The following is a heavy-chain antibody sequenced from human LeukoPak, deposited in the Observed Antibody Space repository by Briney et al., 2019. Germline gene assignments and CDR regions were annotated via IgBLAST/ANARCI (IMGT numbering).Heavy chain of an antibody. D-gene: IGHD4-17*01. CDR3: ATDSTVTTKRHCYHYSMDV. V-gene: IGHV1-24*01. CDR1: EYMFTELS. CDR2: FDPEDGET. Sequence: ASVKVSCKVSEYMFTELSIHWVRQAPGKGLEWMGGFDPEDGETISALKFQGRVTLTEDTSTDTVYLELSSLTSEDTAVYYCATDSTVTTKRHCYHYSMDVWGKGTTVTVTS. J-gene: IGHJ6*03.